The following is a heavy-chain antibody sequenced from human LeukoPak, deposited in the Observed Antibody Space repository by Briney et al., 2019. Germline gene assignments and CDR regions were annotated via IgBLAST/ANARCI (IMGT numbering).Heavy chain of an antibody. CDR1: GGTFSSYA. CDR3: ARDPRRADSGSYRDNWFDP. V-gene: IGHV1-69*13. D-gene: IGHD1-26*01. J-gene: IGHJ5*02. CDR2: IIPIFGTA. Sequence: SVKVSCKVSGGTFSSYASSWVRQAPGQGLEWMGGIIPIFGTANYAQKFQGRVTITADESTRTAYMELSSLRSNDPAVYCSARDPRRADSGSYRDNWFDPWGQGTLVTVSS.